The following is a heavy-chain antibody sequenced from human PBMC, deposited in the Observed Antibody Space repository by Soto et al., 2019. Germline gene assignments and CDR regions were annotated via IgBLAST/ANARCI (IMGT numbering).Heavy chain of an antibody. D-gene: IGHD2-21*02. J-gene: IGHJ4*02. CDR2: IYSGVLT. V-gene: IGHV3-53*01. Sequence: GGSLRLSCAASGFSVSDTYMTWVRHPPGKGLEWVSVIYSGVLTSYAPSVRGRFTISRDSSKNTWYLQMNHLRAEDTAVYYCTRVASFCGGDCYAWWGQGALVTVSS. CDR3: TRVASFCGGDCYAW. CDR1: GFSVSDTY.